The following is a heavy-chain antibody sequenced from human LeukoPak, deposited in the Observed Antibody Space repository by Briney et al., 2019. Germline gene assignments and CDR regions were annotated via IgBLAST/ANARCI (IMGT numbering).Heavy chain of an antibody. D-gene: IGHD5-18*01. Sequence: SETLSLTCAVSGGSISSYYWSWIRQPPGKGLEWIGFFYYSGSTNYNPSLKSRVTISVDTSKNHFSLKLSSMTAADTAVYYCARGPGGYSYGYYFDYWGQGTLVTVSS. CDR3: ARGPGGYSYGYYFDY. V-gene: IGHV4-59*01. J-gene: IGHJ4*02. CDR2: FYYSGST. CDR1: GGSISSYY.